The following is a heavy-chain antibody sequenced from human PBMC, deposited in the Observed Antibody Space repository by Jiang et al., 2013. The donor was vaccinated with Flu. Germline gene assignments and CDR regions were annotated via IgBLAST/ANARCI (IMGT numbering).Heavy chain of an antibody. Sequence: SGAEVKKPGASVKVSCKASGYTFTSYYMHWVRQAPGQGLEWMGIINPSGGSTSYAQKFQGRVTMTRDTSTGTVYMELSSLRSEDTAVYYCARDRHSSGYYYSDYVGPGNPGHRLP. D-gene: IGHD3-22*01. V-gene: IGHV1-46*01. CDR1: GYTFTSYY. J-gene: IGHJ4*02. CDR2: INPSGGST. CDR3: ARDRHSSGYYYSDY.